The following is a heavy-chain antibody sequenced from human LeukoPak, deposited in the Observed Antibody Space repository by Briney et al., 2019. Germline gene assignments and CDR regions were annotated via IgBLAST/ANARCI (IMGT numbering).Heavy chain of an antibody. V-gene: IGHV3-23*01. Sequence: SXVXQXXXKGXEWXSTISGSGGSTYYADSVKGRFTISRDNFKNTLYLQMNSLRAEGTAVYYCAKDIRSRGWFKFSDYWGQGTLVTVSS. CDR2: ISGSGGST. D-gene: IGHD6-19*01. J-gene: IGHJ4*02. CDR3: AKDIRSRGWFKFSDY.